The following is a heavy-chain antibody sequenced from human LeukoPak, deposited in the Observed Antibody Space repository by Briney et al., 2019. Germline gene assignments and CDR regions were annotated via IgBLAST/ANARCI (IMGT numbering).Heavy chain of an antibody. D-gene: IGHD2-15*01. J-gene: IGHJ6*03. CDR3: ARTYCSGGSCRPYYYYYYMDA. CDR2: INWNGGST. CDR1: GFTFDDYG. V-gene: IGHV3-20*04. Sequence: PGGSLRLSCAASGFTFDDYGMSWVRQAPGKGLEWVSGINWNGGSTGYADSVKGRFTISRDNAKNSLYLQMNSLRAEDTALYYCARTYCSGGSCRPYYYYYYMDAWGKGTTVTVSS.